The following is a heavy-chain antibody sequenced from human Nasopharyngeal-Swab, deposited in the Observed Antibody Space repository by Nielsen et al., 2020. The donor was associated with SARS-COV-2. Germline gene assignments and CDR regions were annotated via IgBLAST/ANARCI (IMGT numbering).Heavy chain of an antibody. CDR1: GYTFTSCA. CDR2: INAGNGNT. J-gene: IGHJ4*02. Sequence: ASVKVSCKASGYTFTSCAMHWVRQAPGQRLEWMGWINAGNGNTKYSQKFQGRVTITRDTSASTAYMELSSLRSEDTAVYYCARAGRSSGYYYDYWGQGTLVTVSS. V-gene: IGHV1-3*01. CDR3: ARAGRSSGYYYDY. D-gene: IGHD3-22*01.